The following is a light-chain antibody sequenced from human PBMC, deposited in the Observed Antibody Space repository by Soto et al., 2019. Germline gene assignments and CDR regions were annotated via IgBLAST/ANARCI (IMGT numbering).Light chain of an antibody. J-gene: IGKJ4*01. CDR3: QQSYSIPLT. CDR2: AAS. Sequence: DIQMTQSPSSLSASVGQRVTIICRASQSISSYLNWYQQKPGKDPKLLIYAASSLQSGVPSRFSGSGSGTDFTLTISSLQPEDFATYYCQQSYSIPLTFGGGTKVEIK. CDR1: QSISSY. V-gene: IGKV1-39*01.